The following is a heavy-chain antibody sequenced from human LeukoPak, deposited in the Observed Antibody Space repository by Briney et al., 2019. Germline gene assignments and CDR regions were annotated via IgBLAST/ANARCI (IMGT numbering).Heavy chain of an antibody. J-gene: IGHJ6*03. D-gene: IGHD5/OR15-5a*01. Sequence: GGSLGLSCAASGFTFSNYAMSWVRQAPGKGLEWVSAISGSGGNTYYADSVKGRFTISRDNSKNTFYLQMNSLRAEDTAVYYCAKCLYYYYSMDVWGKGTTVTVSS. CDR1: GFTFSNYA. CDR3: AKCLYYYYSMDV. CDR2: ISGSGGNT. V-gene: IGHV3-23*01.